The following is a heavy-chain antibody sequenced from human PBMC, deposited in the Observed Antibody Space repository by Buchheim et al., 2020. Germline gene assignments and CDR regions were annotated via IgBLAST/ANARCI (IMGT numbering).Heavy chain of an antibody. D-gene: IGHD2-15*01. CDR2: INPNSGGT. V-gene: IGHV1-2*04. CDR1: GYTFTGYY. CDR3: ARAGGSCSGGSCTPEYWFDP. J-gene: IGHJ5*02. Sequence: QVQLVQSGAEVKKPGASVKVSCKASGYTFTGYYMHWVRQAPGQGLEWMGWINPNSGGTKYAQKFQGWVTMTRDTSISTAYVELSRLRSDDTAVYYCARAGGSCSGGSCTPEYWFDPWGQGTL.